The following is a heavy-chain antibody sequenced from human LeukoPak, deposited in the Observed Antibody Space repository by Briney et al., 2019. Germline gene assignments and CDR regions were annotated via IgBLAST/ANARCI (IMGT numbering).Heavy chain of an antibody. V-gene: IGHV1-2*02. J-gene: IGHJ4*02. CDR2: INPNSGGT. CDR3: ARSRSGLATVLGY. D-gene: IGHD2-15*01. Sequence: ASVKVSCKASGYTFTGYYMHWVRQAPGQGLEWMGWINPNSGGTNYAQKFQGRVTMTRDTSISTAYMELSRLRSDDTAVYYCARSRSGLATVLGYWGQGTLVTVSS. CDR1: GYTFTGYY.